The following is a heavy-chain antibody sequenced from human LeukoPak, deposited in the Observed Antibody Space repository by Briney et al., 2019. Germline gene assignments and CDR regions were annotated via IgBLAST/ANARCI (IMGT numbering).Heavy chain of an antibody. J-gene: IGHJ4*02. CDR1: GFTFSSYA. Sequence: AGGSLRLSCTASGFTFSSYAMNWVRQAPGKGLEWVSGIGAGGTFTYYADSVKGRFTISRDNSRNTLYLQMNSLRDEDTAIYYCAREMGYWGQGTLVTVSS. D-gene: IGHD5-24*01. V-gene: IGHV3-23*01. CDR2: IGAGGTFT. CDR3: AREMGY.